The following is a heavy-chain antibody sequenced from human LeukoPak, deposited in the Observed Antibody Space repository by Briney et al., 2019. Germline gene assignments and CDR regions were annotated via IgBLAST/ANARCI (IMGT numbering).Heavy chain of an antibody. J-gene: IGHJ4*02. V-gene: IGHV3-15*01. D-gene: IGHD3-10*01. CDR1: GFTFSNAW. CDR3: TIQLLWFGELLDGDY. Sequence: GGSLRLSCAASGFTFSNAWMSWVQAPGKGLEWVGRIKSKTDGGTTDYAAPVKGRFTISRDDSKNTLYLQMNSLKTEDTAVYYCTIQLLWFGELLDGDYWGQGTLVTVSS. CDR2: IKSKTDGGTT.